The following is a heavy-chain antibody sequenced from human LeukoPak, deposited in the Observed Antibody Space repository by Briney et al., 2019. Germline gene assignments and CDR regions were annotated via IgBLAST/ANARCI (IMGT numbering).Heavy chain of an antibody. J-gene: IGHJ4*02. V-gene: IGHV4-59*01. CDR3: ARGPWMVGTITAFDY. Sequence: PSETLSLTCTVSGGSISSYYWSWIRQPPGKGLEWIGYIYYSGSTNYNPSLKSRVTISVDTSKNQFSLKLSSVTAADTAVYYCARGPWMVGTITAFDYWGQGTPVTVSS. CDR1: GGSISSYY. CDR2: IYYSGST. D-gene: IGHD5-12*01.